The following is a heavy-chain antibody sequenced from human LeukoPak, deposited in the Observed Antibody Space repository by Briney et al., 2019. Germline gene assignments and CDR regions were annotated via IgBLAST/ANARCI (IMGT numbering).Heavy chain of an antibody. J-gene: IGHJ4*02. V-gene: IGHV4-39*01. CDR3: ARLGIRYFDWLFIGYFDY. CDR1: GGSISSSSYY. D-gene: IGHD3-9*01. CDR2: TYYSGST. Sequence: SETLSLTCTVSGGSISSSSYYWGWIRQPPGKGLEWIGSTYYSGSTYYNPSLKSRVTISVDTSKNQFSLKLSSVTAADTAVYYCARLGIRYFDWLFIGYFDYWGQGTLVTVSS.